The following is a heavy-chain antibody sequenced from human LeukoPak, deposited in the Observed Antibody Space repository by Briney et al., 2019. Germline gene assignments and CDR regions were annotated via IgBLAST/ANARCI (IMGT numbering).Heavy chain of an antibody. D-gene: IGHD5-12*01. CDR3: AMGGYDWYYFDY. V-gene: IGHV3-23*01. Sequence: GGSLRLSCAASGFTFSSYGMSWVRQAPGKGLEWVSVISGSGDSTYYADSVKGRFTISRDNSKNTLYLQMNSLRAEDTAVYYCAMGGYDWYYFDYWGQGTLVTVSS. J-gene: IGHJ4*02. CDR1: GFTFSSYG. CDR2: ISGSGDST.